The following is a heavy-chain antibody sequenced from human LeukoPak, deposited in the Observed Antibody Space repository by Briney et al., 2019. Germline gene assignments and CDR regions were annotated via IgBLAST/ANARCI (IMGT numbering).Heavy chain of an antibody. Sequence: GESLRLSCAASGFTFSRYWIHWVRQAPGKGLEWVSSISGSGESTYDADSVKGRFTISRDNSKNTVYLQMNSLRAEDTAIYYCAKGAYEYVWGSYRRIDYWGQGTLVTVSS. CDR2: ISGSGEST. J-gene: IGHJ4*02. D-gene: IGHD3-16*02. V-gene: IGHV3-23*01. CDR1: GFTFSRYW. CDR3: AKGAYEYVWGSYRRIDY.